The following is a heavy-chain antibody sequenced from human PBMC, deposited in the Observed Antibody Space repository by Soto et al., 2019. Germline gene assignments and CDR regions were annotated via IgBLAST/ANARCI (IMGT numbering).Heavy chain of an antibody. CDR1: GGTFSSYT. J-gene: IGHJ4*02. D-gene: IGHD3-22*01. CDR2: IIPILGIA. V-gene: IGHV1-69*02. CDR3: ARGYYDSSGYYSPGPLDY. Sequence: ASVKVSCKASGGTFSSYTISWVRQAPGQGLEWIGRIIPILGIANYAQKFQGRVTITADKSTSTAYMELSSLRSEDTAVYYCARGYYDSSGYYSPGPLDYWGQGTLVTVSS.